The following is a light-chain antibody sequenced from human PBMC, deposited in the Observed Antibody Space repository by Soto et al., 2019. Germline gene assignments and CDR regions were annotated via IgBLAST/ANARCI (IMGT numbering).Light chain of an antibody. CDR3: QQSYSTPRT. CDR1: QSISSY. V-gene: IGKV1-39*01. J-gene: IGKJ3*01. Sequence: DIQMTQSPSSLSASVGDRVTITCRASQSISSYLNWYQQKPGKAPKLLIYAASSLQSWVPSRFSGSGSGTYFTLTISRLQPEDFATYYCQQSYSTPRTFGPGTKGDIK. CDR2: AAS.